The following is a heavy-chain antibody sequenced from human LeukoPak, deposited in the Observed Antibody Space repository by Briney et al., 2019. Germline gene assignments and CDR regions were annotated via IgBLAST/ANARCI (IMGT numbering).Heavy chain of an antibody. J-gene: IGHJ4*02. V-gene: IGHV3-48*03. CDR1: GFTFSNYE. CDR2: ISSSGSPII. Sequence: GGSLRLSCAASGFTFSNYEMNWVRQAPGKGLEWISYISSSGSPIIYYADSVKGRFTISRDNAKNTLYLQMDSLRAEDTAVYYCMYYYDSSGYPNDYWGQGTLVTVSS. CDR3: MYYYDSSGYPNDY. D-gene: IGHD3-22*01.